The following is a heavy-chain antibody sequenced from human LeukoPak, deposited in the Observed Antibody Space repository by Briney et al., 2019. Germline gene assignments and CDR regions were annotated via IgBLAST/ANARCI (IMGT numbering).Heavy chain of an antibody. D-gene: IGHD3-10*01. CDR1: GYTFTGYY. CDR3: ATEYYYGSGRPAFDI. J-gene: IGHJ3*02. V-gene: IGHV1-2*06. Sequence: ASVKVSCKASGYTFTGYYMHWVRQAPGQGLEWMGRINPNSGGTNYAQKFQGRVTMTRDTSISTAYMELSRLRSDDTAVYYCATEYYYGSGRPAFDIWGQGTMVTVSS. CDR2: INPNSGGT.